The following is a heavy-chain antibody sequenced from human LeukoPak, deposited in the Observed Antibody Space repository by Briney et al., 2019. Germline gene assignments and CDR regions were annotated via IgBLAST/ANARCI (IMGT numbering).Heavy chain of an antibody. V-gene: IGHV3-11*01. CDR2: ISSSGSTI. Sequence: GGSLTLSCAPAGLTFSDYYMSWIRQAPGKGLEWVSYISSSGSTIYYADSVKGRFTISRDNAKNSLYLQMTSLRAEDTAVYYCAREMGRKSGSYVDYWGQGTLVTVSS. D-gene: IGHD1-26*01. J-gene: IGHJ4*02. CDR3: AREMGRKSGSYVDY. CDR1: GLTFSDYY.